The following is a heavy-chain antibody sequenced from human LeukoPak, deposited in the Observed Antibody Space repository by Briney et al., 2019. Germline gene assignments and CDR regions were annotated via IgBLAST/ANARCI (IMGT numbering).Heavy chain of an antibody. J-gene: IGHJ5*01. Sequence: SETLSLTCNVSGGSVSDTNYYWGWIRQPPGEGLEWIGSVHHSGSTAYHPSLRGRLTIFVDTSKNQFPLKLKSVTAPDTSVYYCARASYDVWSGYFPNWFDSWGQGTLVTVSS. CDR3: ARASYDVWSGYFPNWFDS. CDR2: VHHSGST. V-gene: IGHV4-39*01. CDR1: GGSVSDTNYY. D-gene: IGHD3-3*01.